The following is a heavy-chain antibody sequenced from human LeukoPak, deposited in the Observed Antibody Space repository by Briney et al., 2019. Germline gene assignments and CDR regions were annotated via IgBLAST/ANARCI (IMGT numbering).Heavy chain of an antibody. CDR2: FDPEDGET. Sequence: GASVKVSCKVSGYTLTELSMHWVRQAPGKGLEWMGGFDPEDGETIYAQKFQGRVTMTEDTSTDTAYMELSSLRSEDTAVYYCATEVESGYDDATINWFDPWGQGTLVTVSS. CDR1: GYTLTELS. D-gene: IGHD5-12*01. CDR3: ATEVESGYDDATINWFDP. V-gene: IGHV1-24*01. J-gene: IGHJ5*02.